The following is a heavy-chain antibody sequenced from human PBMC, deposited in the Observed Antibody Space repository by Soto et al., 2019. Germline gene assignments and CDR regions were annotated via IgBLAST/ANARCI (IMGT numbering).Heavy chain of an antibody. J-gene: IGHJ3*02. D-gene: IGHD2-15*01. CDR3: ARVRAVAARVGAFDI. V-gene: IGHV4-34*01. CDR1: GGSFSGYY. Sequence: SETLSLTCAVYGGSFSGYYWSLIRQPPGKGLEWIGEINHSGSTSYNPSLKSRVTISVDTSKNQFSLKLSSVTAADTAVYYCARVRAVAARVGAFDIWGQGTMVTVSS. CDR2: INHSGST.